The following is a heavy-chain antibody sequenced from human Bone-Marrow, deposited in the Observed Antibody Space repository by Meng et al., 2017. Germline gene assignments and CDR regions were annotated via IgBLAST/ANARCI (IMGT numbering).Heavy chain of an antibody. V-gene: IGHV3-66*01. Sequence: VQLVESGGGLVQPGGSLRLSCAASGFTVSSNYMSWVRQAPGKGLEWVSIIYSGGSTYYADSVKGRFTISRDNSKNTLYLQMNSLRAEDTAVYYCARARGYSYGYDYWGQGTLVTVSS. CDR2: IYSGGST. CDR3: ARARGYSYGYDY. CDR1: GFTVSSNY. J-gene: IGHJ4*02. D-gene: IGHD5-18*01.